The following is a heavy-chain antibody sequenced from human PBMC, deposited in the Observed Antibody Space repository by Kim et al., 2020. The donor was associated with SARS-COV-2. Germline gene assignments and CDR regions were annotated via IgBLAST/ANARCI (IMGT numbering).Heavy chain of an antibody. Sequence: GGSLRLSCTASGFTFGDYAMSWFRQAPGKGLEWVGFIRSKAYGGTTEYAASVKGRFTISRDDSKSIAYLQMNSLKTEDTAVYYCTRDPGRWFGELWSNWFDTWGQGTLVTVSS. D-gene: IGHD3-10*01. V-gene: IGHV3-49*03. J-gene: IGHJ5*02. CDR3: TRDPGRWFGELWSNWFDT. CDR2: IRSKAYGGTT. CDR1: GFTFGDYA.